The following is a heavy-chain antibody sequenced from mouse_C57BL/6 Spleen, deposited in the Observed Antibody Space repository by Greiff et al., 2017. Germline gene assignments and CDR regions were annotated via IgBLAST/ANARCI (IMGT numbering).Heavy chain of an antibody. CDR3: ARGVLYGNYGYFDV. J-gene: IGHJ1*03. Sequence: QVQLQQSGPELVKPGASVKISCKASGYAFSSSWMNWVKQRPGKGLEWIGRIYPGDGDTNYNGKFTGKATLTADKSSSTAYMQLSSLTSEDSAVYFCARGVLYGNYGYFDVWGTGTTVTVSS. D-gene: IGHD2-1*01. CDR1: GYAFSSSW. CDR2: IYPGDGDT. V-gene: IGHV1-82*01.